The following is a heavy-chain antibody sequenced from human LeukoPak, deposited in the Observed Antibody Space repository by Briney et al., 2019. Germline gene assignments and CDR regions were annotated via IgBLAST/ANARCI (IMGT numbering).Heavy chain of an antibody. CDR2: IYSGGST. CDR1: GFTVSSNY. J-gene: IGHJ4*02. CDR3: AKVIAGRIDDFDY. Sequence: GGSLRLSCAASGFTVSSNYMSWVRQAPGKGLEWVSVIYSGGSTYYADSVKGRFTISRDNSNNTLFLQMNSLRADDTAVYYCAKVIAGRIDDFDYWGQGTLVTVSS. D-gene: IGHD6-6*01. V-gene: IGHV3-53*01.